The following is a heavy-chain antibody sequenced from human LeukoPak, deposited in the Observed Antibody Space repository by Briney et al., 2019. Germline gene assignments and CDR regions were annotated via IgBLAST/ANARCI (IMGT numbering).Heavy chain of an antibody. Sequence: SVKVSCKASGGTFSSYAISWVRQAPGQGLEWMGGIIPIFGTANYAQKFQGRVTITADESTSTAYMELSSLRSEDTAVYYCARDRGLGYSNYVNWFDPWGQGTLVTVSS. V-gene: IGHV1-69*13. J-gene: IGHJ5*02. CDR3: ARDRGLGYSNYVNWFDP. D-gene: IGHD4-11*01. CDR1: GGTFSSYA. CDR2: IIPIFGTA.